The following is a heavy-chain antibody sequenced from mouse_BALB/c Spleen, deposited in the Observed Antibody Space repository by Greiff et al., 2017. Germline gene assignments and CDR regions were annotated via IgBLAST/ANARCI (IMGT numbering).Heavy chain of an antibody. Sequence: VQLQQPGAELVRPGASVKLSCMASGYTFTSYWINWVKQRPGQGLEWIGNIYPSDSYTNYNQKFKDKATLTVDKSSSTAYMQLSSPTSEDSAVYYCTRGGFITTVVAPFDYWGQGTTLTVSS. CDR2: IYPSDSYT. CDR3: TRGGFITTVVAPFDY. J-gene: IGHJ2*01. V-gene: IGHV1-69*02. D-gene: IGHD1-1*01. CDR1: GYTFTSYW.